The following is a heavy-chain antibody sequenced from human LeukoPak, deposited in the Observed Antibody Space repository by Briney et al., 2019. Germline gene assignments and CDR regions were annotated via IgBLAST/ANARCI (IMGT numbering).Heavy chain of an antibody. V-gene: IGHV3-30*02. J-gene: IGHJ4*02. CDR1: GFTFSSYG. CDR2: IRLDGSNK. Sequence: GGSLRLSCAASGFTFSSYGMHWVRQAPGKGLEWVAFIRLDGSNKYYADSVRGRFTISRDNSKNTLYLQMNSPRAEDTALYYCAKPHFDYWGQGTLVTVSS. CDR3: AKPHFDY.